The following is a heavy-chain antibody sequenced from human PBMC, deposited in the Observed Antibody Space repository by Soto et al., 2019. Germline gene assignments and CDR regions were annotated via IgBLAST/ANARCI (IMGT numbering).Heavy chain of an antibody. CDR1: GFTFSSYA. CDR3: ARGPLRAAASYFDY. J-gene: IGHJ4*02. CDR2: ISYDGSNK. V-gene: IGHV3-30-3*01. Sequence: QVQLVESGGGVVQPGRSLRLSCAASGFTFSSYAMHWVRQAPGKGLEWVAVISYDGSNKYYADSVKGRFTISRDNSKNTLYLQMNSLRAEDTAVYYCARGPLRAAASYFDYWGQGTLVTVSS.